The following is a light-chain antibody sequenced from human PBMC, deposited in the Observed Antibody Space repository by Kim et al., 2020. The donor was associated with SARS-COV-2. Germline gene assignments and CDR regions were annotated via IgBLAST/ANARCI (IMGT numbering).Light chain of an antibody. J-gene: IGKJ2*01. CDR2: GAS. V-gene: IGKV3-15*01. Sequence: SVSPGERATLSCRASQSVSRNLAWYQQNPGQAPRLFIYGASTRATGTPSRFSGSGSGTEFTLTISGLQSEDFAVYSCQQYNNWPYTFGQGTKLEI. CDR1: QSVSRN. CDR3: QQYNNWPYT.